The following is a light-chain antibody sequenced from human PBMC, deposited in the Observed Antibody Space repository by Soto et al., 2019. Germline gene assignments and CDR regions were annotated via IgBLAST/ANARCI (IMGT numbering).Light chain of an antibody. V-gene: IGKV1-5*03. CDR3: QQYSGYPLT. Sequence: IPITQSPSTLSASVGDRVTITCRASQSISSWSAWYQQKPGKAPKLLIYKASSLESGVPSRFSGSGSGTEFTLTISGLQPDDFATYYCQQYSGYPLTFGGGTKVDIK. CDR2: KAS. CDR1: QSISSW. J-gene: IGKJ4*01.